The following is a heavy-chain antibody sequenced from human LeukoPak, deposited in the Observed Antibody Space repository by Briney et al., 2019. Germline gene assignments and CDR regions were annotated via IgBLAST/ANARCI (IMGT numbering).Heavy chain of an antibody. CDR3: TQNLVAAAGDH. D-gene: IGHD6-13*01. CDR2: IKPDGSVG. V-gene: IGHV3-7*01. CDR1: GFTFSNYW. J-gene: IGHJ4*02. Sequence: GRSLRLSCAASGFTFSNYWMTWVRQAPGKGLEWVANIKPDGSVGYYVDSVRGRFIISRDNAGNSLYLQMNSLRVEDTAVYYCTQNLVAAAGDHWGQGTLLIVSS.